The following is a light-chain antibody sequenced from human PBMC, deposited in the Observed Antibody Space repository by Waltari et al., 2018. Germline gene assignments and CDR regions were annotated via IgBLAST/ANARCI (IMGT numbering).Light chain of an antibody. CDR2: GAS. CDR1: QHISSW. Sequence: IQITQSPSSVYASVGDSVTLTCRARQHISSWLAWYQQIPGKAPKLLISGASNLQSGVPSRFSGSGSETHCTLAISSLLPDDSATDYCQQTNDFPLSYGGGTKAEI. V-gene: IGKV1-12*01. CDR3: QQTNDFPLS. J-gene: IGKJ4*02.